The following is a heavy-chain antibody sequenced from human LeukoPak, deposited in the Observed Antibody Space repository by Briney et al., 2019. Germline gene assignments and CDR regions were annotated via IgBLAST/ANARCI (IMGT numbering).Heavy chain of an antibody. CDR2: IKEDGSEK. V-gene: IGHV3-7*01. Sequence: GGSLRLSCAASGFTFSTCWMTWVRQAPGKGLEWVANIKEDGSEKYYVDSVKGRFTISRDNAKNSLYLQMNSLRAEDTAVYYCARALCIWGGDCHYFDYWGQGTLVTVSS. CDR1: GFTFSTCW. CDR3: ARALCIWGGDCHYFDY. D-gene: IGHD2-21*01. J-gene: IGHJ4*02.